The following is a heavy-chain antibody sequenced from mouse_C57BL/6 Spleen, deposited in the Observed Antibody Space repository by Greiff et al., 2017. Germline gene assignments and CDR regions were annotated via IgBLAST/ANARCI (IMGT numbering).Heavy chain of an antibody. D-gene: IGHD2-4*01. Sequence: LVESGAELMKPGASVKLSCKATGYTFTGSWIEWVKQRPGHGLEWIGEILPGSGSTNYNEKFKGKATFTADTSSNTAYMQLSSLTTEDSAIYYCARRYDYDGWYFDVWGTGTTVTVSS. CDR3: ARRYDYDGWYFDV. CDR1: GYTFTGSW. CDR2: ILPGSGST. V-gene: IGHV1-9*01. J-gene: IGHJ1*03.